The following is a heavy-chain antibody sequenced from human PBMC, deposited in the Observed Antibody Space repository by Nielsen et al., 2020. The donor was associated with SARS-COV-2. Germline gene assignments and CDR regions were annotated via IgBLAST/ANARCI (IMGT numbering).Heavy chain of an antibody. J-gene: IGHJ2*01. CDR1: GGSISSSSYY. Sequence: GSLRLSCTVSGGSISSSSYYWGWIRQPPGKGLEWIGSIYYSGSTYYNPSLKSRVTISVDTSKNQFSLKLSSVTAADTAVYYCARPAGTAYWYFDLWGRGTLVTVSS. CDR3: ARPAGTAYWYFDL. V-gene: IGHV4-39*01. CDR2: IYYSGST. D-gene: IGHD3-10*01.